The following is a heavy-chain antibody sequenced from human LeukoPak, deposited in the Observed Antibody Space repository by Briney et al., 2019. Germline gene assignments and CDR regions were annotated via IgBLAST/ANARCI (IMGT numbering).Heavy chain of an antibody. D-gene: IGHD3-10*01. CDR2: SSTYNGDT. J-gene: IGHJ6*02. V-gene: IGHV1-18*01. CDR3: ASTKNYYGSYGMDV. CDR1: GYTFNKYG. Sequence: AASVKVSCKASGYTFNKYGISWLRQAPGQGLEWMGWSSTYNGDTKSAQKLQGRVTMTTDTPTSTAYMELRSLRSDDTAMYYCASTKNYYGSYGMDVWGQGTTVTVSS.